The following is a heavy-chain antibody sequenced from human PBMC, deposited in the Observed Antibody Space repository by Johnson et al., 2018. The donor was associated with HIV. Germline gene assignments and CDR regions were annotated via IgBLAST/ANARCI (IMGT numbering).Heavy chain of an antibody. J-gene: IGHJ3*02. V-gene: IGHV3-7*03. CDR3: AKGTYYYDSSGYNDAFDI. Sequence: VQLVESGGGLVQPGGSLRLSCAASGFTFSSYWMSWVHQAPGKGLEWVANIKQDGSEKYYVDSVKGRFTISRDNAKNSLYLQMNSLRAEDTAVYYCAKGTYYYDSSGYNDAFDIWGQGTMVTVSS. CDR1: GFTFSSYW. D-gene: IGHD3-22*01. CDR2: IKQDGSEK.